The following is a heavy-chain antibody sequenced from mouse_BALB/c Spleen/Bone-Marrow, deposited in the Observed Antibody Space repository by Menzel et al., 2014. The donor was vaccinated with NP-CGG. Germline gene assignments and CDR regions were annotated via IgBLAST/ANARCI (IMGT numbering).Heavy chain of an antibody. CDR1: GFNIKDSY. Sequence: VQLQQSGAELVKPGASVKVSCTASGFNIKDSYMHWVKQRPEQGLEWIGRIDPANVNTKYDPKFQGKATITVDPSSNTAYLQLSSLTXEXTAVYYCARXXXXXXXXXXXXGQGTXVTXSA. CDR3: ARXXXXXXXXXXX. CDR2: IDPANVNT. J-gene: IGHJ3*01. V-gene: IGHV14-3*02.